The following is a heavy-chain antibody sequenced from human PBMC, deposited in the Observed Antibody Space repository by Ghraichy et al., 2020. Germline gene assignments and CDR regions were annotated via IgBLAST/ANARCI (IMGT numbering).Heavy chain of an antibody. CDR1: GDSIISSNYY. V-gene: IGHV4-39*07. Sequence: SETLSLTCTVSGDSIISSNYYWGWIRQPPGKGLEWIGSIYYSGSTYYNPSLKSRVTISVDTSKNQFSLRLTSVTAADTASYYCARHWWLPLRNWFDPWGQGTLVTVSS. CDR3: ARHWWLPLRNWFDP. J-gene: IGHJ5*02. CDR2: IYYSGST. D-gene: IGHD2-15*01.